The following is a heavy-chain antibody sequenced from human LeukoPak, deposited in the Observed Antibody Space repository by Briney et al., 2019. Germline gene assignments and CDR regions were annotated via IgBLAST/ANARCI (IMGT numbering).Heavy chain of an antibody. D-gene: IGHD3-10*01. CDR3: TTVPLWFGELLLERYFDY. Sequence: GGSLRLSCAVSGFTFSNAWMSWVRQAPGKGLEWVGRIKSKTDGGTTDYAAPVKGTFTISRDYSKNTLYLQMNSLKTEDTAVYYCTTVPLWFGELLLERYFDYWGQGTLVTVSS. CDR1: GFTFSNAW. J-gene: IGHJ4*02. V-gene: IGHV3-15*01. CDR2: IKSKTDGGTT.